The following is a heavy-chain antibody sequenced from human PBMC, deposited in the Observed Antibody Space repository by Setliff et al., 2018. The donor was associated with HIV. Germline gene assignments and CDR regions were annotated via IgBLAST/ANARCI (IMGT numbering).Heavy chain of an antibody. CDR1: GGSITSSGYY. CDR3: ARGSGGYYYDSSGYLDY. J-gene: IGHJ4*02. V-gene: IGHV4-39*07. D-gene: IGHD3-22*01. Sequence: SETLSLTCIVSGGSITSSGYYWGWIRQPPGKGLEWIGSVYYSGTTYYNPSLKSRLTISVDTSKNQFSLKLSSVTAADTAVYYCARGSGGYYYDSSGYLDYWGQGTLVTVSS. CDR2: VYYSGTT.